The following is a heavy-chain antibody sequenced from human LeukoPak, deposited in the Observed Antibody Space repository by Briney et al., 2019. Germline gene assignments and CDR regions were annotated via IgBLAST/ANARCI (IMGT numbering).Heavy chain of an antibody. Sequence: SVKVSCKASGGTFSSYAISWVRQAPGQGLEWMGRIIPILGIANYAQKFQGRVTITADKSTSTAYMELSSLRSEDTAVHYCARHARQQLPRGYFDYWGQGTLVTVSS. V-gene: IGHV1-69*04. D-gene: IGHD6-13*01. CDR2: IIPILGIA. CDR3: ARHARQQLPRGYFDY. J-gene: IGHJ4*02. CDR1: GGTFSSYA.